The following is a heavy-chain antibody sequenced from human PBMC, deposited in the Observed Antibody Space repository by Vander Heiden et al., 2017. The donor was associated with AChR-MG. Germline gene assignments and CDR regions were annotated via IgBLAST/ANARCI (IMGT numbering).Heavy chain of an antibody. V-gene: IGHV1-69-2*01. D-gene: IGHD2-2*01. CDR2: VDPEDGET. CDR3: ATSAASLGGMGGAQNYYYYYGMDV. J-gene: IGHJ6*02. Sequence: EVQLVQSGAEVKKPGATVKISCKVSGYTFTDYYMHWVQQAPGKGLEWMGLVDPEDGETIYAEKFQGRVTITADTSTDTAYMELSSLRSEDTAVYYCATSAASLGGMGGAQNYYYYYGMDVWGQGTTVTVSS. CDR1: GYTFTDYY.